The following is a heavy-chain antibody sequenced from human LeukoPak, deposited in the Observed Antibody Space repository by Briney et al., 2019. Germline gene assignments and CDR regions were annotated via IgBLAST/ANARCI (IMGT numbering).Heavy chain of an antibody. CDR2: ISKNGDTT. CDR3: VEVSNSDCNMFFDY. Sequence: PGGSLRLSCAASGFTFSNFVLNWVRQAPGKGLEWVASISKNGDTTHYVDSVKGRFAIFIDNSRNTLFLQMSSLRVEDTAVYHCVEVSNSDCNMFFDYWGPGSLVTVSS. D-gene: IGHD2-21*02. CDR1: GFTFSNFV. J-gene: IGHJ4*02. V-gene: IGHV3-23*01.